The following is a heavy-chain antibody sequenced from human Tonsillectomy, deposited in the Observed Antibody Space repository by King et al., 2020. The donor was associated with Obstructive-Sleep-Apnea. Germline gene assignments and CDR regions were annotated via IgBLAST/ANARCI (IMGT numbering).Heavy chain of an antibody. CDR1: GYTFSNYY. Sequence: VQLVQSGTEVKTPGASVKVSCKASGYTFSNYYIHWVRQAPGQGLEWMGMINPSGGTTTYPQKFQVRVTMTRDTSTNTVYMELGSLRTEDAAVYYGARGRSSGYDREDYWGQGTLVTVSS. V-gene: IGHV1-46*01. CDR2: INPSGGTT. CDR3: ARGRSSGYDREDY. D-gene: IGHD5-12*01. J-gene: IGHJ4*02.